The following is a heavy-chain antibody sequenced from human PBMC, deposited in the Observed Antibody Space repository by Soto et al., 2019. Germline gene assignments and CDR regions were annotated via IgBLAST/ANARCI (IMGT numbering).Heavy chain of an antibody. CDR3: ARDSAAAAGGFDI. Sequence: GGSLRLSCAASGFTFSSYSMNLVRQAPGKGLEWVSSISSSSSYIYYADSVKGRFTISRDNAKNSLYLQMNSLRAEDTAVYYCARDSAAAAGGFDIWGQGTMVTVSS. D-gene: IGHD6-13*01. V-gene: IGHV3-21*01. J-gene: IGHJ3*02. CDR2: ISSSSSYI. CDR1: GFTFSSYS.